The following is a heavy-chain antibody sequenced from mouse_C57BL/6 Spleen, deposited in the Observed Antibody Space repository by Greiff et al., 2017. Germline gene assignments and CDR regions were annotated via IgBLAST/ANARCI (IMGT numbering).Heavy chain of an antibody. CDR2: IDWDDDK. D-gene: IGHD2-3*01. CDR3: ARSDGYYAMDY. CDR1: GFSLSTSGMG. J-gene: IGHJ4*01. V-gene: IGHV8-12*01. Sequence: QVTLKEPGPGLLQPSQTLTLTCSFSGFSLSTSGMGVSWIRQPSGQGLEWRAHIDWDDDKRYNPSLKSRLTISKATSRNQVFLKIPSVDTADTATYYCARSDGYYAMDYWGQGASVTVSS.